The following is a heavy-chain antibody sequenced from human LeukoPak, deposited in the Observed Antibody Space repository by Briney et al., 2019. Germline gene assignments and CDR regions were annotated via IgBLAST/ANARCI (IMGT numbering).Heavy chain of an antibody. V-gene: IGHV1-46*01. J-gene: IGHJ4*02. D-gene: IGHD4-23*01. CDR1: GYTFTSYY. Sequence: ASVKVSCKASGYTFTSYYMHWVRQAPGQGLEWMGIINPSGGSTSYAQKFQGRVTMTRDTSTGTVYMELSSLRSEDTAVYYCARELSGGNSGTKAFDYWGQGTLVTVSS. CDR3: ARELSGGNSGTKAFDY. CDR2: INPSGGST.